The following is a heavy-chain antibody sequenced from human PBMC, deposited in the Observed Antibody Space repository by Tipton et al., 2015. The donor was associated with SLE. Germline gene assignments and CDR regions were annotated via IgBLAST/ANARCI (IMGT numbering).Heavy chain of an antibody. CDR2: IYYSGST. CDR1: GGSISGYY. CDR3: ARDLGAGGSFDN. V-gene: IGHV4-59*01. D-gene: IGHD6-13*01. J-gene: IGHJ4*02. Sequence: TLSLTCTVSGGSISGYYWSWIRQPPGKGLEWVGYIYYSGSTNYNPSLKSRIIIPVDTSKNRFSLKLSSVTPADTAVYYCARDLGAGGSFDNWGQGALVTVSS.